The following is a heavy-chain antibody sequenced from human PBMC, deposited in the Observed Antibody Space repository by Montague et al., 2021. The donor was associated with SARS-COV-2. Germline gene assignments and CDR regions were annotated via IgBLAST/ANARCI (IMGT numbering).Heavy chain of an antibody. CDR2: IYYNGNT. J-gene: IGHJ4*02. CDR3: AGEGGGLRGYFDY. CDR1: NGSINTYSYY. D-gene: IGHD5/OR15-5a*01. V-gene: IGHV4-39*02. Sequence: SETLSLTCSVSNGSINTYSYYWGWVRQSPGKGLEWIGSIYYNGNTHYNPPLQSRVTISVDMSNNQFSLRLTSVTAADSAVYYCAGEGGGLRGYFDYWGTGILATV.